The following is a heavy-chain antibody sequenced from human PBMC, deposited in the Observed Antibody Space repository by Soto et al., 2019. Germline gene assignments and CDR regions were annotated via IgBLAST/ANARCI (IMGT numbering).Heavy chain of an antibody. V-gene: IGHV4-39*01. Sequence: QLQLQESGPGLVKPSETLSLTCTVFGGSISSSSYYWGWIRQPPGKGLEWIGSIYYSGSTYYNPSLKTRVTINVDTSKNQCSLKLSSVTAADTSVYYCARHTPAISISDHWGQGTLVTVSS. J-gene: IGHJ4*02. CDR3: ARHTPAISISDH. D-gene: IGHD2-15*01. CDR2: IYYSGST. CDR1: GGSISSSSYY.